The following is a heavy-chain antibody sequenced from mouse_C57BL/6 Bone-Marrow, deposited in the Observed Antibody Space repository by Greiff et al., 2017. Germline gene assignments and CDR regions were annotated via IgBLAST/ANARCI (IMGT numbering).Heavy chain of an antibody. CDR2: IWSGGST. Sequence: VMLVESGPGLVQPSQSLSITCTVSGFSLTSYGVHWVRQSPGKGLEWLGVIWSGGSTDYNAAFISRLSISKDNSKSQVFFKMNSLQADDTAIYYCAGPLLLQGYWGQGTTLTVSS. CDR3: AGPLLLQGY. V-gene: IGHV2-2*01. D-gene: IGHD1-1*01. CDR1: GFSLTSYG. J-gene: IGHJ2*01.